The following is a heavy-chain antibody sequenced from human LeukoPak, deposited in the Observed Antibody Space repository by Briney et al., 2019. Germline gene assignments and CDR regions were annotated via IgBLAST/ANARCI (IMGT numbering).Heavy chain of an antibody. CDR1: GYTFTSHG. CDR3: ARDPTNTSGWYVYFDY. D-gene: IGHD6-19*01. V-gene: IGHV1-18*01. CDR2: ISCYNGET. Sequence: AASVKVSCKASGYTFTSHGISWLRQAPGQGLEWMGWISCYNGETKYAQNFQGRVTMTTDASTSTAYMELRNLRSDDTAVYYCARDPTNTSGWYVYFDYWGQGTLVTVSS. J-gene: IGHJ4*02.